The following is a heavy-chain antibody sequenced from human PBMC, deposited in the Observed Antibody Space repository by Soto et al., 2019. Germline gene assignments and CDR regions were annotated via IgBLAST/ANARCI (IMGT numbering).Heavy chain of an antibody. J-gene: IGHJ5*02. Sequence: PSETLSLTCTVSGRSISSYYWSWIRQPPGKGLEWIGYIYYSGSTNYNPSLKSRVTISVDTSKNQFSLKLSSVTAADTAVYYCASYIAAAGHDENPPNWFDPWGQGTLVTVSS. CDR3: ASYIAAAGHDENPPNWFDP. CDR1: GRSISSYY. V-gene: IGHV4-59*08. CDR2: IYYSGST. D-gene: IGHD6-13*01.